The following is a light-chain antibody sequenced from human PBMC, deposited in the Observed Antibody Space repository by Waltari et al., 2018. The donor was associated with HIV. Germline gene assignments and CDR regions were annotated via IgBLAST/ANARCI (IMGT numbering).Light chain of an antibody. V-gene: IGLV1-40*01. CDR1: NTNIGAGYD. J-gene: IGLJ1*01. CDR3: QSFDTSLSASV. Sequence: QSVLTQPPSVSGAPGQRVTIYCPGSNTNIGAGYDVHWYQQVPGRAPKHLIYDNTNRPSGVPDRFSVYKSGTSAALAITGLQAVDETDYYCQSFDTSLSASVFGTGTRVTVL. CDR2: DNT.